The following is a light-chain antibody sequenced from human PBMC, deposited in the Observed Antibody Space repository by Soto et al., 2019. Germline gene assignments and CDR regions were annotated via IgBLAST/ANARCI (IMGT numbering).Light chain of an antibody. CDR2: AAS. V-gene: IGKV1-8*01. Sequence: AIRVTQSPSSFSASTGDGVTITSLASQGISSYLAWYQQKPGKAPKLLIYAASSLQSGVPSRFSGSGSGTDFTLTISSLQPEDYATYYCQQSYSTPRTFGQGTRLEIK. CDR3: QQSYSTPRT. J-gene: IGKJ5*01. CDR1: QGISSY.